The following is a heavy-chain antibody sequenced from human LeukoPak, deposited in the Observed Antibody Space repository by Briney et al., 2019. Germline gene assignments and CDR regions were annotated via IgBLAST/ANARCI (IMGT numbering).Heavy chain of an antibody. Sequence: ASVKVSCKASGHTFTTYYVHLVRQAPGKGLEWMGWISAYNGNTNYAQKLQGRVTMTTDTSTSTAYMELRSLRSDDTAVYYCARIHYDSSGYSPYDYWGQGTLVTVSS. CDR1: GHTFTTYY. D-gene: IGHD3-22*01. J-gene: IGHJ4*02. CDR2: ISAYNGNT. CDR3: ARIHYDSSGYSPYDY. V-gene: IGHV1-18*04.